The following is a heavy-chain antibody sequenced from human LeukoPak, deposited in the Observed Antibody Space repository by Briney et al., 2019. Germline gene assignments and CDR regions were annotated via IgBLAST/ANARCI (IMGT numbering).Heavy chain of an antibody. V-gene: IGHV3-21*01. CDR1: GFTFSSYE. D-gene: IGHD5-18*01. CDR3: ARRATTERGHSYGLDF. Sequence: PGGSLRLSCAASGFTFSSYEMNWVRQAPGKGLEWVSAISGSGGNTYYADSLTGRFTISRDNAKNSLYLQMNSLRAEDTAMYYCARRATTERGHSYGLDFWGQGTLVTVSS. J-gene: IGHJ4*02. CDR2: ISGSGGNT.